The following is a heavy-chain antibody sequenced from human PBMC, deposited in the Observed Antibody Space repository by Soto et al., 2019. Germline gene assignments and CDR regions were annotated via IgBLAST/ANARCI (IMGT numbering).Heavy chain of an antibody. CDR2: ISYDGSNK. Sequence: GGSLRLSCAASGFTFSNYAMHWVRQAPGKGLEWVAVISYDGSNKYQADSVKGRFTISRDNSKNTLYLQMNSLRAEDTAVYYCAKGYYDSSGSYGMDVWGQGTTVTVSS. V-gene: IGHV3-30*18. J-gene: IGHJ6*02. CDR1: GFTFSNYA. CDR3: AKGYYDSSGSYGMDV. D-gene: IGHD3-22*01.